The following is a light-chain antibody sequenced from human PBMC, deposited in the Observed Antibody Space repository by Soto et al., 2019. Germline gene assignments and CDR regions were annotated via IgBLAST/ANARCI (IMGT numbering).Light chain of an antibody. CDR3: MQATQSYT. Sequence: DIVLTQTRLSSPVTLGQPASISCRSSQSLVHIDGNTYFNWLQQRPGQPPRLLIYKISNRFPGVPDRFSGSGAGTDFTLKISRVEAEDVVVYYCMQATQSYTFGQGTRLEIK. V-gene: IGKV2-24*01. CDR2: KIS. CDR1: QSLVHIDGNTY. J-gene: IGKJ2*01.